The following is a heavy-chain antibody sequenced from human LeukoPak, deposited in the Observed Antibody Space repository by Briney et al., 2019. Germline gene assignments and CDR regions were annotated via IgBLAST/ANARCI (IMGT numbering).Heavy chain of an antibody. CDR3: AGAIAVAGTLDDY. CDR1: GGTFSSYA. J-gene: IGHJ2*01. CDR2: IIPILGIA. D-gene: IGHD6-19*01. Sequence: SVKVSCKASGGTFSSYAISWVRQAPGQGLEWMGRIIPILGIANYAQKFQGRVTITADKSTSTAYMELSSLRSEDTAVYYCAGAIAVAGTLDDYWGRGTLVTVSS. V-gene: IGHV1-69*04.